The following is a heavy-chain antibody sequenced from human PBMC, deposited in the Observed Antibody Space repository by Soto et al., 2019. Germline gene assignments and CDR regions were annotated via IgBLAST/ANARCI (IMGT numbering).Heavy chain of an antibody. CDR2: IDYSGST. J-gene: IGHJ4*02. V-gene: IGHV4-59*08. CDR1: GGSISSYY. CDR3: ERRHTYYYGS. D-gene: IGHD3-10*01. Sequence: PSDTLSLTCTVSGGSISSYYWSWIRQPPGKGLEWIGYIDYSGSTNYNPSLKSRVTMSVDTSKNQFSLKLSAVTAADTAVYYCERRHTYYYGSWGQGTLVTVSS.